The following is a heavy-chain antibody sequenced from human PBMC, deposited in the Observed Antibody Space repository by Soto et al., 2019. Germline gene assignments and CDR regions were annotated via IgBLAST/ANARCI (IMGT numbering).Heavy chain of an antibody. CDR2: INQSGGT. D-gene: IGHD3-16*01. J-gene: IGHJ4*02. V-gene: IGHV4-34*02. CDR1: GESYNPYF. CDR3: AIGQGGTNY. Sequence: QVHVQQWGAGLLKPSETLSLTCAVSGESYNPYFWSWVRQPPGKGLEWIAEINQSGGTYYNPSLKSRLAISLDTSKNQFSLTLNSVPAAETAMYYCAIGQGGTNYWGQGTLVNVSS.